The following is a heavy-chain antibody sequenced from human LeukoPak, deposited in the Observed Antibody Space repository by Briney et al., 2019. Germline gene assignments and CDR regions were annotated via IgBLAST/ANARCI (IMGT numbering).Heavy chain of an antibody. D-gene: IGHD3-3*01. CDR1: GGSISSSSYY. Sequence: SETLSLTCTVSGGSISSSSYYWGWIRQPPGKGLEWIGSIYYSGSTYYNPSLKSRVTISVDTSKNQFSLKLSSVTAADTAVCYCARTYYDFWGGWFDPWGQGTLVTVSS. CDR3: ARTYYDFWGGWFDP. V-gene: IGHV4-39*01. J-gene: IGHJ5*02. CDR2: IYYSGST.